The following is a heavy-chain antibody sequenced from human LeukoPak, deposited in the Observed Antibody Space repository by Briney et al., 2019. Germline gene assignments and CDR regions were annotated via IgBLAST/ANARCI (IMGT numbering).Heavy chain of an antibody. V-gene: IGHV1-8*01. Sequence: GASVTVSFKASGYTFTSYDINWVRQATGQGLEWMGWMNPNSGNTGYAQKFQGRVTMTRNTSISTAYMELSSLRSEDTAVYYCARALYDSSGLDAFDIWGQGTMVTVSS. CDR1: GYTFTSYD. D-gene: IGHD3-22*01. CDR3: ARALYDSSGLDAFDI. J-gene: IGHJ3*02. CDR2: MNPNSGNT.